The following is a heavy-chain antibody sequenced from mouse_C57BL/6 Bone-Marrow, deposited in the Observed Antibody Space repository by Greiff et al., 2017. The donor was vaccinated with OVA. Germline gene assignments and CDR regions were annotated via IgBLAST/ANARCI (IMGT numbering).Heavy chain of an antibody. CDR2: IYPGSGST. V-gene: IGHV1-55*01. CDR1: GYTFTSYW. D-gene: IGHD1-1*01. Sequence: QVQLQQPGAELVKPGASVKMSCKASGYTFTSYWITWVKQRPGQGLEWIGDIYPGSGSTNYNEKFKGKATLTVDTSSSTAYMQLSSLTSEDSAVDYCARNYYGSSSYWYFDVWGTGTTVTVSS. CDR3: ARNYYGSSSYWYFDV. J-gene: IGHJ1*03.